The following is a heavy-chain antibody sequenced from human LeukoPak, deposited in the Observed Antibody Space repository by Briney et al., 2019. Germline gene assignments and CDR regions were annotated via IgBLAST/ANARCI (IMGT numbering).Heavy chain of an antibody. CDR1: GGPISSYY. CDR2: IYYSGST. V-gene: IGHV4-59*01. Sequence: SETLSLTCTVSGGPISSYYWSWIRQPPGTGLEWIGYIYYSGSTNYNPSLKSRVTISVDTSKNQFSLKLSSVTAADTAVYYCARDRRIITMVRGVIRYFDYWGQGTLVTVSS. D-gene: IGHD3-10*01. J-gene: IGHJ4*02. CDR3: ARDRRIITMVRGVIRYFDY.